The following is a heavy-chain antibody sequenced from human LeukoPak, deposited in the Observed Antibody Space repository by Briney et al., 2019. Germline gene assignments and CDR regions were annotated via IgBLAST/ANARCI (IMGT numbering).Heavy chain of an antibody. CDR2: MFGNGGT. D-gene: IGHD2-2*03. CDR3: ARALLDIVVVPSQKHNWYFDL. V-gene: IGHV4-4*08. J-gene: IGHJ2*01. Sequence: IPSETLSLTCSVSGGSMSSDYWSWIRQSPGKGLEWIGRMFGNGGTNYSPSFQRRATMSVDTSTRRLSLRLNSVTAADTAVYYCARALLDIVVVPSQKHNWYFDLWGRGTLVTVSS. CDR1: GGSMSSDY.